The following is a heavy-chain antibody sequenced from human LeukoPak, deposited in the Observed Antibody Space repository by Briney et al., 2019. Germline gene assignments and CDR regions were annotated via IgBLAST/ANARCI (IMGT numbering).Heavy chain of an antibody. CDR1: GFTFDDYG. D-gene: IGHD3/OR15-3a*01. CDR2: ISSSSSCI. CDR3: ARVSSSGLGFDY. J-gene: IGHJ4*02. Sequence: GGSLRLSCAASGFTFDDYGMSWVRQAPGKGLEWVSSISSSSSCIYYADSVKGRFTISRDNAKNSLYLQMNSLRAEDTAVYYCARVSSSGLGFDYWGQGTLVTVSS. V-gene: IGHV3-21*01.